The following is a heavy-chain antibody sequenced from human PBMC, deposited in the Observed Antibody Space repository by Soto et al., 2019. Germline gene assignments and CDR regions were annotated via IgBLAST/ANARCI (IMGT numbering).Heavy chain of an antibody. CDR3: ARSGTMVRGVIITGVYYYYYMDV. V-gene: IGHV4-59*01. CDR1: GGSISSYY. J-gene: IGHJ6*03. Sequence: PSETLSLTCTVSGGSISSYYWSWIRQPPGKGLEWIGYIYYSGSTNYNPSLKSRVTISVDTSKNQFSLKLSSVTAADTAVYYCARSGTMVRGVIITGVYYYYYMDVWGKVTTVTVSS. CDR2: IYYSGST. D-gene: IGHD3-10*01.